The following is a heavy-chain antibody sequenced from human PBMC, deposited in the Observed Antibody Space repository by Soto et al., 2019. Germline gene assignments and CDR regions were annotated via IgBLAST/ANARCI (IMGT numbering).Heavy chain of an antibody. CDR3: AKEPLNIAAAYY. J-gene: IGHJ4*02. V-gene: IGHV3-30*18. CDR1: GFTFSSYG. CDR2: ISYDENNK. D-gene: IGHD6-13*01. Sequence: QVQLVESGGGVVQPGRSLRLSCAASGFTFSSYGIHWVRQAPGKGLEWVAFISYDENNKYYADPVKGRFTISRDNSKTTLYLQMNSLRAEDTAVYYCAKEPLNIAAAYYWGQGTLVTVSS.